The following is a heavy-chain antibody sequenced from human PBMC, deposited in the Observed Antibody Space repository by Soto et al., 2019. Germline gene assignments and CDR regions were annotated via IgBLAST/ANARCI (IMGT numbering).Heavy chain of an antibody. J-gene: IGHJ4*02. CDR2: VYYTGST. V-gene: IGHV4-59*01. D-gene: IGHD6-19*01. Sequence: SETLSLTCSVSGGSISGSYWSWIRQSPGKGLEWLGYVYYTGSTNYSPSLRSRVSISVDTSKNEFSLRLSSVTAADTAVYFCARSVAVSGENIDYWGQGTQVTVSS. CDR3: ARSVAVSGENIDY. CDR1: GGSISGSY.